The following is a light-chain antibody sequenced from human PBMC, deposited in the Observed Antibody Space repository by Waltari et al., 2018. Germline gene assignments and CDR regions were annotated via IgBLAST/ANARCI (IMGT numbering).Light chain of an antibody. CDR2: WAS. J-gene: IGKJ2*01. V-gene: IGKV4-1*01. CDR3: QQRSNWPPYT. Sequence: DIVMTQSPDSLAVSLGERATINCKSSQNVLYSSNNKNYLAWYQQKPGQPPKLLIYWASTRESGVPDRFSGSGSGTDFTLTISRLEPEDFAVYYCQQRSNWPPYTFGQGTKLEI. CDR1: QNVLYSSNNKNY.